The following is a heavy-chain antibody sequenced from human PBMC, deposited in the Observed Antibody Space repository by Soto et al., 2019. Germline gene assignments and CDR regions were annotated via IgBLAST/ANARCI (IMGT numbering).Heavy chain of an antibody. CDR2: IYYSGTT. D-gene: IGHD2-2*01. CDR1: GGSIRSHY. V-gene: IGHV4-59*08. CDR3: ARHGDCSSIGCSYFHYMDV. J-gene: IGHJ6*03. Sequence: PSETLSLTCTVSGGSIRSHYWSWIRQPPGKGLERIGYIYYSGTTNYNPSLKGRVILSVDTSKNQFSLKLNSVTAADTAEYYCARHGDCSSIGCSYFHYMDVWGKGTTVTVSS.